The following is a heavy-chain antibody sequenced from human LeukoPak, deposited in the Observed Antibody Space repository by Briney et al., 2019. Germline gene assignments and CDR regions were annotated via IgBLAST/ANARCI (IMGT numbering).Heavy chain of an antibody. V-gene: IGHV1-18*01. CDR1: GGTFSSYA. CDR2: ISAYNGDT. CDR3: ARVSPHGGDPSYYYGMDV. D-gene: IGHD2-21*02. Sequence: ASVKVSCKASGGTFSSYAISWVRQAPGQGLEWMGWISAYNGDTHYAQKLQGRVTMTTDTSTSTAYMELRSLRSDDTAVYYCARVSPHGGDPSYYYGMDVWGQGTTVTVSS. J-gene: IGHJ6*02.